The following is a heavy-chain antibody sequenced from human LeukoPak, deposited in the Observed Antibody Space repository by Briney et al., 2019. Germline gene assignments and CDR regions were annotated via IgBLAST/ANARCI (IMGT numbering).Heavy chain of an antibody. CDR3: ARDRLGTHYYYYGMDV. J-gene: IGHJ6*02. V-gene: IGHV1-2*04. CDR1: GYTFTGYF. Sequence: ASVKVSCKASGYTFTGYFMHWVRQAPGQGLEWMGWINPNSGGTNYAQNFQGWVTMTRDTSITTAYMELSRLRSDDTAVYYCARDRLGTHYYYYGMDVRGQGTTVTVSS. CDR2: INPNSGGT.